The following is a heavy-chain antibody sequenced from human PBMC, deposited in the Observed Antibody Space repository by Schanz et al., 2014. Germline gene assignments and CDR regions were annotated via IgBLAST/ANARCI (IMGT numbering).Heavy chain of an antibody. CDR2: MYINSGST. CDR1: GFTVNTNY. J-gene: IGHJ6*02. CDR3: ARDPYSASYFPSPPLYGLDV. D-gene: IGHD1-26*01. Sequence: EVQLVESGGGLIQPGGSLRLSCAVSGFTVNTNYMSWVRQAPGKGLEWISSMYINSGSTQYADSVKGRFTISRDNAENSLYLQMSSLRAEDTAVYYCARDPYSASYFPSPPLYGLDVWGQGTTVTVSS. V-gene: IGHV3-53*01.